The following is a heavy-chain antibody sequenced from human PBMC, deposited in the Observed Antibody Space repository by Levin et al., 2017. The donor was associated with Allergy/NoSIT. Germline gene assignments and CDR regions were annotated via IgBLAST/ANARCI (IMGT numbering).Heavy chain of an antibody. CDR1: GGSFSGYY. V-gene: IGHV4-34*01. CDR3: AREREYSYGSRTNYYYYYGMDV. J-gene: IGHJ6*02. Sequence: SETLSLTCAVYGGSFSGYYWSWIHQPPGKGLEWIGEINHSGSTNYNPSLKSRVTISVDTSKNQFSLKLSSVTAADTAVYYCAREREYSYGSRTNYYYYYGMDVWGQGTTVTVSS. CDR2: INHSGST. D-gene: IGHD5-18*01.